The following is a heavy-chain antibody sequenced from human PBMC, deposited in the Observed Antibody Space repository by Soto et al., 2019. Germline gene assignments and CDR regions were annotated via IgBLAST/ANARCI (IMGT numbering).Heavy chain of an antibody. CDR3: AREGIVVVPAAIYYYYGMDV. J-gene: IGHJ6*02. V-gene: IGHV1-69*13. Sequence: SVKVSCKASGGTFSSYDISWVRQAPGQGLVWMGGIIPIFGTANYAQKFQGRVTITADESTSTAYMELSSLRSEDTAVYYCAREGIVVVPAAIYYYYGMDVWGQGTTVTVSS. CDR2: IIPIFGTA. D-gene: IGHD2-2*01. CDR1: GGTFSSYD.